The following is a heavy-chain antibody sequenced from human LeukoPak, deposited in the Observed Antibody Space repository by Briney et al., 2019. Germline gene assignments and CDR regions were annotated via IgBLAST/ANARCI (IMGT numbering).Heavy chain of an antibody. CDR1: GLTVSSYA. D-gene: IGHD4-17*01. V-gene: IGHV3-23*01. CDR3: APSTVTRSAYFDY. J-gene: IGHJ4*02. CDR2: ISGSGGST. Sequence: PGGSMRPSCAASGLTVSSYAISWVRQAPGKGLEWVSAISGSGGSTYYADSVRGRFTISKDNTKNTLYLRMNSSKDTDMAECVSAPSTVTRSAYFDYWGQGTLVTVSS.